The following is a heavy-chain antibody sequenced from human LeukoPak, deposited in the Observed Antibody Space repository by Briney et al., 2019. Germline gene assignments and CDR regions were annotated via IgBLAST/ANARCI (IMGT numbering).Heavy chain of an antibody. CDR1: GFTFGDYA. Sequence: PGGSLRLSCTASGFTFGDYAMSWVRQAPGKGLEWVGFIGSKAYGGTTEYAASVKGRFTISRDDSKSIAYLQMNSLKTEDTAVYYCTRDFVSAAGTSYYYGMDVWGKGTTVTVSS. V-gene: IGHV3-49*04. CDR3: TRDFVSAAGTSYYYGMDV. CDR2: IGSKAYGGTT. J-gene: IGHJ6*04. D-gene: IGHD6-13*01.